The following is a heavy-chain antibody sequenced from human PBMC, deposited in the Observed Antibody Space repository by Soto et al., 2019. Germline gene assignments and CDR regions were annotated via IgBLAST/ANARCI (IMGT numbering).Heavy chain of an antibody. V-gene: IGHV4-34*01. CDR1: GGSFSGYY. J-gene: IGHJ4*02. D-gene: IGHD3-16*02. CDR3: ARGSRPGDYAWGSYRYLFDY. CDR2: INHSGST. Sequence: SETLSLTCAVYGGSFSGYYWSWIRQPPGKGLEWIGEINHSGSTNYNPSLKSRVTISVDTSKNQFSLKLSSVTAADTAVYYCARGSRPGDYAWGSYRYLFDYWGQGTLVTVSS.